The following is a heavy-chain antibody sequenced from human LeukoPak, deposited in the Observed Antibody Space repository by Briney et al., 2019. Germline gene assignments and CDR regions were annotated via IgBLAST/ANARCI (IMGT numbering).Heavy chain of an antibody. CDR1: GFTFSSYS. CDR2: ISSSSSYI. J-gene: IGHJ4*02. D-gene: IGHD6-19*01. V-gene: IGHV3-21*01. Sequence: GGTLRLSCAASGFTFSSYSMNWVRQAPGKGLEWVSSISSSSSYIYYADSVKGRFTISRDNAKNSLYLQMNSLRAEDTAVYYCARDKAVAGPFDYWGQGTLVTVSS. CDR3: ARDKAVAGPFDY.